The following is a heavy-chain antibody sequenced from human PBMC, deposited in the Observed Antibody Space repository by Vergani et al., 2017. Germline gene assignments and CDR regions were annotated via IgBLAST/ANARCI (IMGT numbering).Heavy chain of an antibody. CDR3: ARHQTQARYCSSTSCHLYYFDY. Sequence: QLQLQESGPGLVKPSETLSLTCTVSGGSISSSSYYWGWIRQPPGKGLERIGSIYYSGSTYYNPSLKSRVTISVDTSKNQFSLQLSSVTAADTAVYYCARHQTQARYCSSTSCHLYYFDYWGQGTLVTVSS. D-gene: IGHD2-2*01. CDR1: GGSISSSSYY. J-gene: IGHJ4*02. V-gene: IGHV4-39*01. CDR2: IYYSGST.